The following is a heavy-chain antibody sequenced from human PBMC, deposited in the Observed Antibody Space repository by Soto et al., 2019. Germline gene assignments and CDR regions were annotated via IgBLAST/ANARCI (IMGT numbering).Heavy chain of an antibody. CDR3: ASTLTRSGYGSSSHLRNYYYYYGMDV. D-gene: IGHD5-12*01. J-gene: IGHJ6*02. Sequence: ASVKVSCKASGYTFTSYAMHWVRQAPGQRLEWMGWINAGNGNTKYSQKFQGRVTITRDTSASTAYMELSSLRSEDTAVYYCASTLTRSGYGSSSHLRNYYYYYGMDVWGQGTTVTVSS. CDR1: GYTFTSYA. V-gene: IGHV1-3*01. CDR2: INAGNGNT.